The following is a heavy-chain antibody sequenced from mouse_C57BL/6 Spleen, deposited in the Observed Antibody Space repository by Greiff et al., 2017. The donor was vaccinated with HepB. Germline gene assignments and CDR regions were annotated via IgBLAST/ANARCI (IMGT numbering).Heavy chain of an antibody. V-gene: IGHV2-2*01. CDR2: IWSGGST. CDR1: GFSLTSYG. J-gene: IGHJ1*03. Sequence: VHLVESGPGLVQPSQSLSITCTVSGFSLTSYGVHWVRQSPGKGLEWLGVIWSGGSTDYNAAFISRLSISKDNSKSQVFFKMNSLQADDTAIYYCARGIRGSYWYFDVWGTGTTVTVSS. D-gene: IGHD2-4*01. CDR3: ARGIRGSYWYFDV.